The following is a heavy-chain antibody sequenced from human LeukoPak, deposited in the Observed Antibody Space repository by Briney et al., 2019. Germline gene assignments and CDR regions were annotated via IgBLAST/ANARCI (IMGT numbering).Heavy chain of an antibody. Sequence: GGSLRLSCAASGFTFSNHSMNWVRQAPGKGLEWISYISSSSSARYYAGSVKGRFTISRDDASNSLYLQMNSLRAEDTAIYYCARMSSSRLPGYWGQGALVTVSS. V-gene: IGHV3-48*01. CDR2: ISSSSSAR. J-gene: IGHJ4*02. D-gene: IGHD2-2*01. CDR3: ARMSSSRLPGY. CDR1: GFTFSNHS.